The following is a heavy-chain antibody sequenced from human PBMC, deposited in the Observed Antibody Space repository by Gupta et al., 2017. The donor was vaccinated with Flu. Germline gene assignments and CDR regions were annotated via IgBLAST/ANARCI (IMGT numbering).Heavy chain of an antibody. CDR3: ARPGEGEAFDY. D-gene: IGHD3-16*01. CDR1: GYTFKNYY. CDR2: INPSGGGT. V-gene: IGHV1-46*02. Sequence: QVQLGQSGAEVKKPGASVQVSCKVSGYTFKNYYMHWVRQAPGQGLEWMGMINPSGGGTWYAQKFQGGVTMTRDTSTSTFYMDLSSLTSGDTAVYYCARPGEGEAFDYWGQGTLVTVSS. J-gene: IGHJ4*02.